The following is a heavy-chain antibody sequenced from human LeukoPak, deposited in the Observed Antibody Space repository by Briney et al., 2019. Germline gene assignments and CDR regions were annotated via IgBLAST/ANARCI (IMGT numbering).Heavy chain of an antibody. D-gene: IGHD6-19*01. Sequence: ASETLSLTCTVSGGSISISSYYWSWIRQSPGKGLEWIGYVFYSGKTDYSPSLRSRVSMSVDTSKNQFSLKLSSVTAADTAVYYCARRGYSSGADYWGQGTLVTVSS. CDR2: VFYSGKT. V-gene: IGHV4-61*05. J-gene: IGHJ4*02. CDR1: GGSISISSYY. CDR3: ARRGYSSGADY.